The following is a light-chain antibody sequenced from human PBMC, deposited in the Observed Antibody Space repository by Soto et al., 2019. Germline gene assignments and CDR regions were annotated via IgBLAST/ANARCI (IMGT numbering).Light chain of an antibody. Sequence: DIQMTQSPSTLSASVGDRVTITCRDSRSLSSWLTWYQQKAGQAPKLLIYKASIVESGVPSRFSGSGSGTEFTLTISSLQPDDSATYYFQQYSYFATFGQGTRVEVK. V-gene: IGKV1-5*03. CDR3: QQYSYFAT. CDR2: KAS. J-gene: IGKJ1*01. CDR1: RSLSSW.